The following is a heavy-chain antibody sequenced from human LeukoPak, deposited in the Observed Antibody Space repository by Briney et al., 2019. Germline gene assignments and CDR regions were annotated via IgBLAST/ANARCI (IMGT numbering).Heavy chain of an antibody. V-gene: IGHV3-23*01. J-gene: IGHJ6*03. CDR3: ARSVEGYCRGGSCYYYSYYMDV. CDR2: ISGSAART. D-gene: IGHD2-15*01. Sequence: WVGQAPGRGLEWVSAISGSAARTFYADPVKGRFTISRDNSKNTLSLQMNSLRAEDTAVYYCARSVEGYCRGGSCYYYSYYMDVWGKGTTVTVSS.